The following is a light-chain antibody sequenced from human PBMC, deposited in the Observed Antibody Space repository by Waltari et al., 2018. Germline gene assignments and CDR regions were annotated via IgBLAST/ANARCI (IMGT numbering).Light chain of an antibody. CDR3: HKHGALPVT. CDR2: DAS. CDR1: QRVSRT. Sequence: IVLTQCPGTLALSPGERATLSCRASQRVSRTLALYQQKPGQAPRLLIYDASSRPTGIPGRFSGSRSWTYLNRTISRLEPEDFPMYDCHKHGALPVTVGQG. V-gene: IGKV3-20*01. J-gene: IGKJ1*01.